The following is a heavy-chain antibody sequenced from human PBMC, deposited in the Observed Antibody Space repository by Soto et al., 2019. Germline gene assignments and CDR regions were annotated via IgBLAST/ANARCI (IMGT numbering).Heavy chain of an antibody. CDR2: IIPIFGTA. V-gene: IGHV1-69*13. D-gene: IGHD1-26*01. CDR1: GGTFSSYA. Sequence: SVKVSCKASGGTFSSYAISWVRQAPGQGLEWMGGIIPIFGTANYAQKYQGRVTITADESTSTAYMELSSLRSEDTAVYYCARGVGATYYYGMDVWGQGTTVTVSS. J-gene: IGHJ6*02. CDR3: ARGVGATYYYGMDV.